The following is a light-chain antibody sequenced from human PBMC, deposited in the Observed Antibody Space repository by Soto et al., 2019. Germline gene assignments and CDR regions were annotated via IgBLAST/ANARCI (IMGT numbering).Light chain of an antibody. J-gene: IGKJ5*01. V-gene: IGKV3-20*01. CDR2: GAS. CDR1: QSVSSSD. Sequence: EIVWTQSPGTLYLSPGERATLSCRASQSVSSSDLAWDQQKPGQAPRLLIYGASSRATGIPDRFSGSGSGTDFTLTISRLEAEDFAVYYCQQYGSAITFGQGTRLEIK. CDR3: QQYGSAIT.